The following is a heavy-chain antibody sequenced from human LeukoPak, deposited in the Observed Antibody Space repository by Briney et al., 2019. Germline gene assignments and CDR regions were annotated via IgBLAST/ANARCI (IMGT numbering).Heavy chain of an antibody. Sequence: QPGGSLRLSCAASGFTFNRYGMSWVRQAPGKGLEWVSAISGSGGTAYYADSVKGRFTISRDNSKNTLYLQINSLRAEDTAVYYCAKDHLPGIVVADRDYWGQGTLVTVSS. D-gene: IGHD6-19*01. CDR3: AKDHLPGIVVADRDY. CDR2: ISGSGGTA. CDR1: GFTFNRYG. V-gene: IGHV3-23*01. J-gene: IGHJ4*02.